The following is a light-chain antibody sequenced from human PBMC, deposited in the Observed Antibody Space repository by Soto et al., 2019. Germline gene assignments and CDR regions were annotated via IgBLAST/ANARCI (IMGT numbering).Light chain of an antibody. J-gene: IGLJ1*01. V-gene: IGLV2-8*01. Sequence: LTQPPSASGSPGQSVTISCTGTSSDVGAYNYVSWYQQLPGKAPKLIINEVSKRPSGVPDRFSGSKSGNTASLTVSGLQADFEADYYCTSYAGTYSFFYVFGTGTKVTVL. CDR1: SSDVGAYNY. CDR2: EVS. CDR3: TSYAGTYSFFYV.